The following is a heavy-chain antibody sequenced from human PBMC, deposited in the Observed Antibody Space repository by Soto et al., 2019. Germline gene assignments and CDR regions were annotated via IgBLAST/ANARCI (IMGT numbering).Heavy chain of an antibody. V-gene: IGHV3-33*01. D-gene: IGHD6-13*01. J-gene: IGHJ4*02. CDR1: GFTFSSYG. Sequence: GGSLRLSCAASGFTFSSYGMHWVRQAPGKGLEWVAVIWYDGSNKYYADSVKGRFTISRDNSKNTLYLQMNSLRAEDTAVYYCARGYSRAEFDYWGQGTLVTVSS. CDR3: ARGYSRAEFDY. CDR2: IWYDGSNK.